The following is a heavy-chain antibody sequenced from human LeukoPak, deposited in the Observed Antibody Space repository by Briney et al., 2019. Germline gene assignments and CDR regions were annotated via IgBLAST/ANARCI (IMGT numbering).Heavy chain of an antibody. V-gene: IGHV1-69*06. Sequence: GASVKVSCKASGGTFSSYAISWVRQAPGQGLEWMGGIIPIFGTANYAQKFQGRVTITADKSTSTAYMELSSLRSEDTAVYYCARDQGYYDILTGYYQRYYIDYWGQGTLVTVSS. CDR3: ARDQGYYDILTGYYQRYYIDY. D-gene: IGHD3-9*01. CDR2: IIPIFGTA. CDR1: GGTFSSYA. J-gene: IGHJ4*02.